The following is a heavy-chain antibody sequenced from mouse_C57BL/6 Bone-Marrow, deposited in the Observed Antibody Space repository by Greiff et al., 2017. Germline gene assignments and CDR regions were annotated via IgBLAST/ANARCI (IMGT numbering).Heavy chain of an antibody. V-gene: IGHV1-4*01. CDR2: INPSSGYT. D-gene: IGHD2-12*01. Sequence: VQLQQSGAELARPGASVKMSCKASGYTFTSYTMHWVKQRPGKGLEWIGYINPSSGYTKYNQKFKDKATLTADKSSSTAYMQLSSLTSEDSAVYYCARYYYNAMDYWGQGTSVTVAA. J-gene: IGHJ4*01. CDR1: GYTFTSYT. CDR3: ARYYYNAMDY.